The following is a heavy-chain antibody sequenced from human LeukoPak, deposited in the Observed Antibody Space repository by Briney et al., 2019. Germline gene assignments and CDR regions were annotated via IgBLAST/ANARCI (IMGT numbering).Heavy chain of an antibody. J-gene: IGHJ4*02. D-gene: IGHD3-10*01. V-gene: IGHV3-49*04. Sequence: GGSLRLSCTASGFTFGDYAMSWVRQAPGKGLEWVGFIRSKAYGGTTEYAASVKGRFTISRDDSKSIAYLQMNSLKTEDTAVYYCTRVPSYGSGSYYFDYWGQGTLVTVSS. CDR3: TRVPSYGSGSYYFDY. CDR1: GFTFGDYA. CDR2: IRSKAYGGTT.